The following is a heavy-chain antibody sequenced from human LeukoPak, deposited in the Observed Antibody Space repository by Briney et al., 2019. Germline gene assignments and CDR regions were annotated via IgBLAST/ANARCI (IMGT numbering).Heavy chain of an antibody. CDR1: GFTFSSYG. D-gene: IGHD3-22*01. J-gene: IGHJ4*02. CDR2: IRYDGSNK. Sequence: GGFLRLSCAASGFTFSSYGMHWVRQAPGKGLEWVAFIRYDGSNKYYADSVKGRFTISRDNAKNTIYLQMNSLRAEDTAVYYCAKRSSTSSGYFDLWGRGTLVTVSS. V-gene: IGHV3-30*02. CDR3: AKRSSTSSGYFDL.